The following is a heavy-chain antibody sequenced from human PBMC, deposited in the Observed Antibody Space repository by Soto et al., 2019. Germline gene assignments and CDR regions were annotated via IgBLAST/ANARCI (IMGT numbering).Heavy chain of an antibody. V-gene: IGHV4-30-2*01. CDR1: GGYSRGGGYS. D-gene: IGHD1-26*01. CDR2: IYHSGST. J-gene: IGHJ4*02. Sequence: PSETLSLTWSVSGGYSRGGGYSWSCNRQPPGKGLEWIGYIYHSGSTYYNPSLKSRVTISVDRSKNQFSLKLSSVTAADTAVYYCARVVGQGGYSGSHPIDYWGQGTLVSVSS. CDR3: ARVVGQGGYSGSHPIDY.